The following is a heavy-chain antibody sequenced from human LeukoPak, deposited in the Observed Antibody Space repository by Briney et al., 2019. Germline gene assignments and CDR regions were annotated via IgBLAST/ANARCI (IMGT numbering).Heavy chain of an antibody. Sequence: GGSLRLSCAASGFTFSSYWMNWVRQAPGKGLVWVSRIASDGSSTTYADSVKGRFSISRDNAKNTLYLQMNSLRAEDTAVYYCARSTVDYSSWNYWGQGTLVTVSS. CDR1: GFTFSSYW. CDR3: ARSTVDYSSWNY. V-gene: IGHV3-74*01. J-gene: IGHJ4*02. CDR2: IASDGSST. D-gene: IGHD6-6*01.